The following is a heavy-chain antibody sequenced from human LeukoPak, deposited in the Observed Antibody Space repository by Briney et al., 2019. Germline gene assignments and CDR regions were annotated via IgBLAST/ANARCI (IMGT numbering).Heavy chain of an antibody. CDR1: GYTLISYG. CDR2: ISRDSGNT. CDR3: AREDTRRGSRGYFDY. Sequence: ASVKVSCKASGYTLISYGISWVRQAPGQGLEWMGWISRDSGNTNYAQKLQGRATMTTDTSATTAYLELRSLRSDDTAIYYCAREDTRRGSRGYFDYGGQGTLVNVSS. J-gene: IGHJ4*02. V-gene: IGHV1-18*01.